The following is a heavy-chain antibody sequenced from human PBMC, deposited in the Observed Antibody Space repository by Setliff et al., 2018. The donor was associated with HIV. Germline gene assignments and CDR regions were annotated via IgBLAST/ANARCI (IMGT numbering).Heavy chain of an antibody. CDR1: GGSISSSTYY. J-gene: IGHJ6*03. CDR3: ARGGDYYYYYYMDV. V-gene: IGHV4-39*01. Sequence: SETLSLTCTVSGGSISSSTYYWGWIRQPPGKGLEWIGSINFSGRTYYNPSLKSRVTISVDTSKNQFSLKLSSVAAADTAVYYCARGGDYYYYYYMDVWGKGTTVTVSS. CDR2: INFSGRT.